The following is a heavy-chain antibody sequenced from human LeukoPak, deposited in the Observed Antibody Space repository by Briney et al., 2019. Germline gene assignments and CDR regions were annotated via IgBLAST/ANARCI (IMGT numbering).Heavy chain of an antibody. CDR3: AAYYDFWSGYYTHPAY. Sequence: SETLSLTCTVSGGSISSSSYYWGWIRQPPGKGLEWIGSIYYSGSTYYNPSLKSRDTISVDTSKNQFSLKLSSVTAADTAVYYCAAYYDFWSGYYTHPAYWGQGTLVTVSS. CDR2: IYYSGST. CDR1: GGSISSSSYY. D-gene: IGHD3-3*01. J-gene: IGHJ4*02. V-gene: IGHV4-39*01.